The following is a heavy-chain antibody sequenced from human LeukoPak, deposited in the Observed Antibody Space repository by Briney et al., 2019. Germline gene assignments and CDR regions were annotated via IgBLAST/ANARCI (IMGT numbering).Heavy chain of an antibody. J-gene: IGHJ4*02. V-gene: IGHV3-11*04. CDR2: ISSGGGTI. D-gene: IGHD1-14*01. CDR3: ARGDRNYIEY. CDR1: RFTFSDYY. Sequence: KPGGSLRLSCAASRFTFSDYYMSWIRQAPGKGLEWLSHISSGGGTIYYADSVKGRFTISRDNAKNSVYLQMNSLRAEDTAVYFCARGDRNYIEYWGQGTLVTVSS.